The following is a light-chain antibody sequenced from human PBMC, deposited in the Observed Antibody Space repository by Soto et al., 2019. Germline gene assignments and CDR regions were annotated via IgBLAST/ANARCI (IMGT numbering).Light chain of an antibody. Sequence: GLTQSPATVSRSPSERATLSVMAVQSSHTSLAWYQQRPGQPPRLVVYDSTLRANGVPDRFGGSRSGTEFTLTINNLEPEDFAVYYCQPRNVWPPITSGQATRLAI. CDR2: DST. CDR3: QPRNVWPPIT. J-gene: IGKJ5*01. V-gene: IGKV3-11*01. CDR1: QSSHTS.